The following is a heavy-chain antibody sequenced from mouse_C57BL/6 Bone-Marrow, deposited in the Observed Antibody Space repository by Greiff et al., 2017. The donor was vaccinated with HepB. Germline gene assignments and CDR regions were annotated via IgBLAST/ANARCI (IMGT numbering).Heavy chain of an antibody. J-gene: IGHJ1*03. Sequence: EVQLVESGPELVKPGDSVKITCKASGYSFTGYFMNWVMQSHGKSLEWIGRINPYNGDTFYNQKFKGKATLTVDKSSSTAHMELRSLTSEDSAVYYCARISGSSYWYFDVWGTGTTVTVSS. D-gene: IGHD1-1*01. CDR3: ARISGSSYWYFDV. V-gene: IGHV1-20*01. CDR1: GYSFTGYF. CDR2: INPYNGDT.